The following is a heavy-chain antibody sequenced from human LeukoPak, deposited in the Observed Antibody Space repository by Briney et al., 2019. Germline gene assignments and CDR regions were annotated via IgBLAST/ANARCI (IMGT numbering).Heavy chain of an antibody. V-gene: IGHV4-59*01. J-gene: IGHJ4*02. CDR3: ARDKTAVAGFDY. CDR1: GGSISSYY. Sequence: SETLSLTCTVSGGSISSYYWSWIRQPPGKGLEWIGYIYYSGSTNYNPSLKSRVTISVDTSKNQFTLKLSSVTAADTAVYYCARDKTAVAGFDYWGQGTLVTVSS. CDR2: IYYSGST. D-gene: IGHD6-19*01.